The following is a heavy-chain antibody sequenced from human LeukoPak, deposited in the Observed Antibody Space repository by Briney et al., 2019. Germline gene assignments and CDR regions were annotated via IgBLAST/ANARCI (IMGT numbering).Heavy chain of an antibody. D-gene: IGHD3-9*01. Sequence: GGSLRLSCAASGFTFSSYGMHWVRQAPGKGLEWVAFIRYDGSNKYYAASVKGRFTISRDNSKNTLSLQMNSLRAEDTAVYYCAKGANLRYFDWLHFDYWGQGTLVTVSS. CDR3: AKGANLRYFDWLHFDY. J-gene: IGHJ4*02. V-gene: IGHV3-30*02. CDR1: GFTFSSYG. CDR2: IRYDGSNK.